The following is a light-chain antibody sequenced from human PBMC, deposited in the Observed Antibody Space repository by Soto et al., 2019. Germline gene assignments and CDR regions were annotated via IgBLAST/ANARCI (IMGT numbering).Light chain of an antibody. V-gene: IGLV1-36*01. J-gene: IGLJ3*02. CDR3: AAWDDSLNGPV. Sequence: QSVLTQPPSVSAAPRQRVTISCSGSSSNIGNNAVNWYQQVPGKAPKLLIHFDDRVASGISDRFSGSKSGTSASLAISGLQSEDGADYYCAAWDDSLNGPVFGGGTKVTVL. CDR2: FDD. CDR1: SSNIGNNA.